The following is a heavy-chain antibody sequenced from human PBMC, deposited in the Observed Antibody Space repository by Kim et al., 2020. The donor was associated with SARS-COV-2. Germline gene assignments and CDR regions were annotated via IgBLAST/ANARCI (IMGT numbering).Heavy chain of an antibody. Sequence: NKYYADSVTGRFTTSEENSKNPLYLTMNSLGAEDKAVYYCARDRLGGMDVWGQGTTVTVSS. D-gene: IGHD6-19*01. CDR2: NK. V-gene: IGHV3-33*01. CDR3: ARDRLGGMDV. J-gene: IGHJ6*02.